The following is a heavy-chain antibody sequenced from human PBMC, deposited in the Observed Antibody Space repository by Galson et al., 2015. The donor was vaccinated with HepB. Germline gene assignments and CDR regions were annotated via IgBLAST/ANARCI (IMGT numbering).Heavy chain of an antibody. CDR1: GFPFSNAW. D-gene: IGHD4-17*01. CDR3: TTDVEGMTTVTYFDY. CDR2: IRSKTDGGTT. Sequence: LRLSCAASGFPFSNAWMSWVRQAPGKGLEWVGRIRSKTDGGTTDYAAPVKGRFTISRDDSKNTLYLQMNSLKTEDTAVYYCTTDVEGMTTVTYFDYWGQGTLVTVSS. J-gene: IGHJ4*02. V-gene: IGHV3-15*01.